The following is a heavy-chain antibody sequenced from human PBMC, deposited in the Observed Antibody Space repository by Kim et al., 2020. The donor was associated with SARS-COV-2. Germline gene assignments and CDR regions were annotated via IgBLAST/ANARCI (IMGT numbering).Heavy chain of an antibody. D-gene: IGHD2-2*01. J-gene: IGHJ6*03. CDR3: ARVVIVVVPAAPWRFDMDV. Sequence: SETLSLTCTVSGGSISSGGYYWSWIRQHPGKGLEWIGYIYYSGSTYYNPSLKSRVTISVDTSKNQFSLKLSSVTAADTAVYYCARVVIVVVPAAPWRFDMDVWGKGTPVTVSS. V-gene: IGHV4-31*03. CDR1: GGSISSGGYY. CDR2: IYYSGST.